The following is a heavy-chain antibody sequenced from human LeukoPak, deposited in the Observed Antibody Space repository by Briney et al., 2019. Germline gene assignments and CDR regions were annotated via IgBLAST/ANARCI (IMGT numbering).Heavy chain of an antibody. CDR1: GGTFSRYA. Sequence: ASVKVSCKASGGTFSRYAISWGRQAPGRWLELMGGIIPLFGTANYAQKFLGRVIITADESTSTTYMYLSSLKSEDTAVYYCAREWAGYGSGSYYYYWGQGTLVTVSS. CDR2: IIPLFGTA. J-gene: IGHJ4*02. D-gene: IGHD3-10*01. V-gene: IGHV1-69*13. CDR3: AREWAGYGSGSYYYY.